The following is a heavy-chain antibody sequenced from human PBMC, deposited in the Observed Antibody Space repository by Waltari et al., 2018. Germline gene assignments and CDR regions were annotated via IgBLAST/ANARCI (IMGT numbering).Heavy chain of an antibody. CDR2: MNPNSGNT. D-gene: IGHD5-12*01. J-gene: IGHJ5*02. Sequence: QVQLVQSGTEVKKPGASVTVSCKASGYPFTRHAIHWVRQATGQGLEWMGWMNPNSGNTGYAQKFQGRVTITRNTSISTAYMELSSLRSEDTAVYYCARGGWLQSAWGQGTLVTVSS. CDR3: ARGGWLQSA. CDR1: GYPFTRHA. V-gene: IGHV1-8*03.